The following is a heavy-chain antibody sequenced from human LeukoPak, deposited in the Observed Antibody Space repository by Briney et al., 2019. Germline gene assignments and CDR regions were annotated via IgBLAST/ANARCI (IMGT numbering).Heavy chain of an antibody. V-gene: IGHV4-59*01. CDR1: GGSTSSYY. Sequence: SETLSLTCTVSGGSTSSYYWNWIRQPPGKGLEWIGYIYYSGNTNYNPSLKSRVAMSVDTSNNQFSLKLTSVTAADTAVYYCARGAAGTYRYWGQGTLVTVSS. J-gene: IGHJ4*02. D-gene: IGHD1-26*01. CDR3: ARGAAGTYRY. CDR2: IYYSGNT.